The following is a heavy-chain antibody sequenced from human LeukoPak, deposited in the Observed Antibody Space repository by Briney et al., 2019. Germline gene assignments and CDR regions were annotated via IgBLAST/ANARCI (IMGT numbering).Heavy chain of an antibody. CDR3: ARDAGRGMPENSGYALDY. J-gene: IGHJ4*02. CDR1: GDSISNYW. D-gene: IGHD5-12*01. V-gene: IGHV4-4*07. Sequence: SETLSLTCTVPGDSISNYWWSWIRQPAGEGLEWIGRIYTSGSTNSNPSLKSRVMMSVDTSKNQISLRLSSETAADTAVYYCARDAGRGMPENSGYALDYWGQGTLVTVSS. CDR2: IYTSGST.